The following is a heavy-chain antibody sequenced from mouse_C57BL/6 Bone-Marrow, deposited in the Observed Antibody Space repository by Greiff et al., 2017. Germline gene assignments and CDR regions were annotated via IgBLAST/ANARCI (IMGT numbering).Heavy chain of an antibody. Sequence: EVQLQQSVAELVRPGASVKLSCTASGFTFKNYYMHWVRQRPEQGLEWVGRIDPASGNTKYAPTFQGRATITADTSSNTPYLQLSSLTSEDTAIYYCARTWGFPMDYWGQGTSVTVSS. V-gene: IGHV14-3*01. CDR1: GFTFKNYY. CDR2: IDPASGNT. CDR3: ARTWGFPMDY. J-gene: IGHJ4*01.